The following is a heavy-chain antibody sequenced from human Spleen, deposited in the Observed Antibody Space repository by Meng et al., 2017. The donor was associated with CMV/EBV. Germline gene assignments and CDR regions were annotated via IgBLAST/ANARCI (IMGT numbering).Heavy chain of an antibody. D-gene: IGHD1-26*01. CDR3: ASRDGSYSFTVTTDAFDI. Sequence: ASVKVSCNASGYTFTGYYMHWVRQAPGQGLEWMGWINPNSGGTNYAQKFQGRVTMTRDTSISTAYMELSRLRSDDTAVYYCASRDGSYSFTVTTDAFDIWGQGTMVTVSS. V-gene: IGHV1-2*02. CDR1: GYTFTGYY. CDR2: INPNSGGT. J-gene: IGHJ3*02.